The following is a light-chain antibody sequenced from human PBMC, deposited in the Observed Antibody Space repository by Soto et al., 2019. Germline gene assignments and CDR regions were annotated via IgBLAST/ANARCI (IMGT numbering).Light chain of an antibody. CDR3: SSYAASNNFYFV. Sequence: QLVLTQPPSASGSPGQSVTISCTGTSSDVGGYNYVSWYQQYPGRAPKLMIYEVTKRPSGVPDRFSGSKSGNTASLTVSGLQAEDEDDYYCSSYAASNNFYFVFGGGTKLTVL. J-gene: IGLJ3*02. CDR2: EVT. CDR1: SSDVGGYNY. V-gene: IGLV2-8*01.